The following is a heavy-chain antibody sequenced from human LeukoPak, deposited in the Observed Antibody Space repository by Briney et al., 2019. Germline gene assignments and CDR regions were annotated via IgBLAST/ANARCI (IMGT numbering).Heavy chain of an antibody. J-gene: IGHJ4*02. Sequence: SETLSLTCTVSGGSISSYYWSWIRQPPGKGLEWIGYIYYSGSTDYNPSLKSRVTISVDTSKNQFSLKLSSVTAADTAVYYCARSLGYYDSTRPDYWGQGTLVTVSS. D-gene: IGHD3-22*01. V-gene: IGHV4-59*08. CDR1: GGSISSYY. CDR2: IYYSGST. CDR3: ARSLGYYDSTRPDY.